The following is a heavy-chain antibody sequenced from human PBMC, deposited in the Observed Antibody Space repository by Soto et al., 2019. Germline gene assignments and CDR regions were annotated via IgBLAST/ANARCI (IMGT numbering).Heavy chain of an antibody. J-gene: IGHJ4*02. CDR2: ISWNSGRI. Sequence: EVQLVESGGGLVQPGRSLRLSCAASGFTFEDYAMHWVRQAPEKGLEWVSGISWNSGRIEYADSVKGRFTISRDNAKNSLYLQMNSLRPEDTALYYCTKGVYHVLRAFDYWGQGTLVTVSS. V-gene: IGHV3-9*01. CDR1: GFTFEDYA. CDR3: TKGVYHVLRAFDY. D-gene: IGHD3-9*01.